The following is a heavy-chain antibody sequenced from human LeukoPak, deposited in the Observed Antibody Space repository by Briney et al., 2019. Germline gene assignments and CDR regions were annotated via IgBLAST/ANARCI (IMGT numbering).Heavy chain of an antibody. CDR3: ARDRKYYYGSGSHYYFDY. J-gene: IGHJ4*02. CDR2: ISAYNGNT. CDR1: GYTFTSHG. V-gene: IGHV1-18*01. Sequence: ASVKVSCKASGYTFTSHGISWVRQAPGQGLEWMGWISAYNGNTNYAQKLQGRVTMTTDTSTSTAYMELRSLRSDDTAVYYCARDRKYYYGSGSHYYFDYWGQGTLVTVSS. D-gene: IGHD3-10*01.